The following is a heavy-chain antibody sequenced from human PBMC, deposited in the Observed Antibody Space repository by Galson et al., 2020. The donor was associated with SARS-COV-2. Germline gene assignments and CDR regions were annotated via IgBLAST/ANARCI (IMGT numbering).Heavy chain of an antibody. CDR2: IWYDGSNK. CDR1: GFTFSSYG. CDR3: ASQGLAARPRLHYYYGMDV. J-gene: IGHJ6*02. V-gene: IGHV3-33*01. Sequence: GGSLRLSCAASGFTFSSYGMHWVRQAPGKGLEWVAVIWYDGSNKYYADSVKGRFTISRDNSKNTLYLQMNSLRAEDTAVYYCASQGLAARPRLHYYYGMDVWGQGTTVTVSS. D-gene: IGHD6-6*01.